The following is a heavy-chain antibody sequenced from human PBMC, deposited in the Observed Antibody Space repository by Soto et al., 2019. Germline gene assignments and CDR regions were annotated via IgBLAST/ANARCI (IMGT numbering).Heavy chain of an antibody. V-gene: IGHV3-23*01. J-gene: IGHJ4*02. CDR1: GFTFSSYA. CDR2: ISDSGGST. Sequence: EVQLLESGGGLVQPGGSLRLSCAASGFTFSSYAMSWVRQAPGKGLEWVSGISDSGGSTYYADSVKGRFTISRDSYKNTLYLQMNSVRAEDTAVYHCAKDRDFWGGYSKLRGFDCWGQGTLVTGSS. CDR3: AKDRDFWGGYSKLRGFDC. D-gene: IGHD3-3*01.